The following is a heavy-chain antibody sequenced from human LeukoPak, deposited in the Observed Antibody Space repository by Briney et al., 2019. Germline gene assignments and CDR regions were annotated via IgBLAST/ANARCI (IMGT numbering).Heavy chain of an antibody. D-gene: IGHD6-13*01. CDR2: ISGSGGST. CDR1: GFTFSSYA. Sequence: GGSLRLSCAASGFTFSSYAMSWVRQAPGKGLEWVSAISGSGGSTYYADSVKGRFTISRDNSKNTLYLQMNSLRAEDTAVYYCARAVLAAAGIVGHFDYWGQGTLVTVSS. V-gene: IGHV3-23*01. CDR3: ARAVLAAAGIVGHFDY. J-gene: IGHJ4*02.